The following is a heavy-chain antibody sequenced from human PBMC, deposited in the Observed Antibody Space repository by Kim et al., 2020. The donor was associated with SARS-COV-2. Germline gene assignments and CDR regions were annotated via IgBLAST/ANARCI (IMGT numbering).Heavy chain of an antibody. Sequence: GGSLRLSCAASGFTFSDYSMHWVRQAPGKGLVWVSNIHNDGGVTNYADSVKGRFTISRDNAKNTVYLQMNSLRAEDTAVYYCTTLTVVTGRPNYWGQGTRVTVSS. CDR2: IHNDGGVT. D-gene: IGHD3-22*01. V-gene: IGHV3-74*01. CDR3: TTLTVVTGRPNY. J-gene: IGHJ4*02. CDR1: GFTFSDYS.